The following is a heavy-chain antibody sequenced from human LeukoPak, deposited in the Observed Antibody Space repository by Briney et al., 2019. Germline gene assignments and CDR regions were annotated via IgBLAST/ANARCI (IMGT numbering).Heavy chain of an antibody. J-gene: IGHJ4*02. D-gene: IGHD4-11*01. Sequence: PSETLSLTCTVSGGSISSGGYYWSWIRQPPGKGLEWIGYIYHSGSTYYNPSLKSRVTISVDRSKNQFSLKLSSVTAADTAVYYCARLKQDDYSNYSRGDYWGQGTLVTVSS. CDR3: ARLKQDDYSNYSRGDY. CDR1: GGSISSGGYY. V-gene: IGHV4-30-2*01. CDR2: IYHSGST.